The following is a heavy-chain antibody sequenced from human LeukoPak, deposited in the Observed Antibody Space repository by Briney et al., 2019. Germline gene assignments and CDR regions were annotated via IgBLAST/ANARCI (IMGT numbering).Heavy chain of an antibody. Sequence: ASVTVSCKASGGTFSIYAISWVRQAPGQGLEWMGGIIPIFGTANYAQKFQGRVMITADESTSTAYMELSSLRSEDTAVYYRARDPSTYYYDSSGYYDYWGQGTLVTVSS. CDR2: IIPIFGTA. D-gene: IGHD3-22*01. J-gene: IGHJ4*02. CDR3: ARDPSTYYYDSSGYYDY. CDR1: GGTFSIYA. V-gene: IGHV1-69*13.